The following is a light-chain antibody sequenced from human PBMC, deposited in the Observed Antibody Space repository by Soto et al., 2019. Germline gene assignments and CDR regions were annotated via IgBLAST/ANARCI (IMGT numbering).Light chain of an antibody. V-gene: IGLV2-14*01. CDR3: SSYTSSRTVV. CDR1: SSDVGGYNY. J-gene: IGLJ2*01. Sequence: QSALTQPASESGSPGQSITISCTGTSSDVGGYNYVSWYQQHPGKAPKLMIYDVSNRPSGVSNRFSGSKSGNTASLTISGLQAEDEADYYCSSYTSSRTVVFGGGTKLTVL. CDR2: DVS.